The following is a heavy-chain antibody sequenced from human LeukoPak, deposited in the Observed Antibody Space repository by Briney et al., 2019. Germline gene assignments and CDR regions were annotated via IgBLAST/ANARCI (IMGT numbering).Heavy chain of an antibody. CDR3: AGRLGYCSGGSCYGFDY. V-gene: IGHV4-59*01. J-gene: IGHJ4*02. CDR1: GGSISSYY. D-gene: IGHD2-15*01. Sequence: PSETLSFTCTVSGGSISSYYWSWIRQPPGKGLEWIGYIYYSGSTNYNPSLKSRVTISVDTSKNQFSLKLSSVTAADTAVYYCAGRLGYCSGGSCYGFDYWGQGTLVTVSS. CDR2: IYYSGST.